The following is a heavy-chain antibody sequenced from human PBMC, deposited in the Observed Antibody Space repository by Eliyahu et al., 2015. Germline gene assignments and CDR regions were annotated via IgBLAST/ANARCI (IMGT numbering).Heavy chain of an antibody. D-gene: IGHD3-16*01. CDR2: MYXGGAP. J-gene: IGHJ4*02. CDR1: GPSVSXSX. CDR3: ARDLGAYKRAFDY. Sequence: EVQLVESGGGLIQPGGSLXXSWXASGPSVSXSXMSWVRQAPGKGXEWLSVMYXGGAPYYADSVKGRFTISRDSSKNTLYLQMNSLRADDTAVYYCARDLGAYKRAFDYWGQGTLVTVSS. V-gene: IGHV3-53*01.